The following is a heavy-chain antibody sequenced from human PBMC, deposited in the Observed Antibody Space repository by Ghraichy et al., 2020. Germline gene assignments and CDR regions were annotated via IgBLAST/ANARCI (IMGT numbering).Heavy chain of an antibody. CDR1: GFTFSSYA. Sequence: ALRLSCAASGFTFSSYAMHWVRQAPGKGLEWVAVISYDGSNKYYADSVKGRFTISRDNSKNTLYLQMNSLRAEDTAVYYCARMAEGYCSGGSCYSDFDYWGQGTLVTVSS. CDR3: ARMAEGYCSGGSCYSDFDY. CDR2: ISYDGSNK. V-gene: IGHV3-30-3*01. J-gene: IGHJ4*02. D-gene: IGHD2-15*01.